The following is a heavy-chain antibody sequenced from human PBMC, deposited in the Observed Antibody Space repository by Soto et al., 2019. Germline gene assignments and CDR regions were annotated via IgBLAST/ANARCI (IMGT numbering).Heavy chain of an antibody. V-gene: IGHV1-69*01. J-gene: IGHJ4*02. Sequence: QVQLVQSGAEVKKPGSSVKVSCKASGGTFSSYAISWVRQAPGQGLEWMGGIIPIFGTANYAQKFQGRGTITADESTSTAYMELSSLRSEDTAVYYCARDLRIGRGSGSSYYFDYWGQGTLVTVSS. CDR2: IIPIFGTA. CDR1: GGTFSSYA. CDR3: ARDLRIGRGSGSSYYFDY. D-gene: IGHD3-10*01.